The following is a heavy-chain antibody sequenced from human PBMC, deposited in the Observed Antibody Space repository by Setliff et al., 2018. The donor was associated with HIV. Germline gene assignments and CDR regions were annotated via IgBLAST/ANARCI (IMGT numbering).Heavy chain of an antibody. CDR2: IIPILGIA. CDR1: GGTFSSYA. CDR3: AKDEAPSYSSSWYLGDY. V-gene: IGHV1-69*10. J-gene: IGHJ4*02. Sequence: ASVKVSCKASGGTFSSYAISWVRQAPGQGLEWTGGIIPILGIANYAQKFQGRVTITADESTSTAYMELSSLRAEDTAVYYCAKDEAPSYSSSWYLGDYWGQGTLVTVSS. D-gene: IGHD6-13*01.